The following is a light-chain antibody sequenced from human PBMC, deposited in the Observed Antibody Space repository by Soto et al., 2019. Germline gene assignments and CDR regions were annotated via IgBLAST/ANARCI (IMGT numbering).Light chain of an antibody. CDR1: QSVFSRSNKNNY. V-gene: IGKV4-1*01. J-gene: IGKJ2*01. Sequence: DIVLTQSPDSLAVSLGERAAINCKSSQSVFSRSNKNNYLAWYQQKVGQPPKLLIYLASSRESGVPDRFSGSGSGTDFTLTISSLQAEDVAVYYCQQYYTFPYTFGQGTKLEIK. CDR3: QQYYTFPYT. CDR2: LAS.